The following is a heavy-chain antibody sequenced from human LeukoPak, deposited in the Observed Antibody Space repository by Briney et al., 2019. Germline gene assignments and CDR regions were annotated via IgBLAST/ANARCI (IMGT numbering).Heavy chain of an antibody. Sequence: SLRLSCTASGFTFCDYAMSWFRQAPGKGLEWVGFIRSKAYGGATEYAASVKGRFTISRDDSKSIAYLQMNSLKTEDTAVYYCTRGESGSYYEGYDYWGQGTLVTVSS. D-gene: IGHD1-26*01. V-gene: IGHV3-49*03. CDR3: TRGESGSYYEGYDY. CDR1: GFTFCDYA. CDR2: IRSKAYGGAT. J-gene: IGHJ4*02.